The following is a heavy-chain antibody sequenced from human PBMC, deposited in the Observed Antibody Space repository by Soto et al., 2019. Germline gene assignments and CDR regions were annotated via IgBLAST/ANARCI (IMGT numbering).Heavy chain of an antibody. Sequence: SETLSLTCTVSGGSISSGGYYWSWIRQHPGKGLEWIGYIYYSGSTYYNPSLKSRVTISVDTSKNQFSLKLSSVTAADTAVYYCATIQLGPNWFDPWGQGTLVTVSS. J-gene: IGHJ5*02. CDR1: GGSISSGGYY. D-gene: IGHD2-2*01. V-gene: IGHV4-31*03. CDR3: ATIQLGPNWFDP. CDR2: IYYSGST.